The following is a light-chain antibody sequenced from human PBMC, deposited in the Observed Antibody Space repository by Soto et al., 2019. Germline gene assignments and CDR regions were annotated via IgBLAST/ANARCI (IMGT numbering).Light chain of an antibody. Sequence: QSVLTQPPSASQTPGQRVTISCSGTSSNIGSNYVSWYQQLPGTAPKLLIYRDNQRPSGVPDRFSGSKSGTSASLAISGLRSEDEADYYCQSYDSSLSGVLFGGGTKLTVL. CDR1: SSNIGSNY. CDR2: RDN. CDR3: QSYDSSLSGVL. J-gene: IGLJ2*01. V-gene: IGLV1-47*01.